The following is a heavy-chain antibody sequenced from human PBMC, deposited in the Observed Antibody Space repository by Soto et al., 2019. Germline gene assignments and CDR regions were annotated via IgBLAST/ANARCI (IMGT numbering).Heavy chain of an antibody. V-gene: IGHV1-69*13. CDR3: AREVYFYYSMDV. CDR2: IIPVFGTP. CDR1: GGTFRSCA. Sequence: SVKVSCKASGGTFRSCAINWVRQAPGHGLEWVGGIIPVFGTPNYAQKFQGRVTITADESTSTASMELSSLRSDDTAVYYCAREVYFYYSMDVWGQGTTVTVSS. J-gene: IGHJ6*02.